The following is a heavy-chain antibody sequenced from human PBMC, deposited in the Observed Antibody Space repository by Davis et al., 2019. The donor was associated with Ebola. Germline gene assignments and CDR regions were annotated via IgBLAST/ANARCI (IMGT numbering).Heavy chain of an antibody. CDR2: IWYDGSNK. Sequence: GESLKTSCAASGFTFSSYGMHWVRQAPGKGLEWVAVIWYDGSNKYYADSVKGRFTISRDNSKNTLYLQMNSLRAEDTAVYYCARWGGYGSGSYDYYYYGMDVWGQGTTVTVSS. CDR3: ARWGGYGSGSYDYYYYGMDV. D-gene: IGHD3-10*01. CDR1: GFTFSSYG. J-gene: IGHJ6*02. V-gene: IGHV3-33*01.